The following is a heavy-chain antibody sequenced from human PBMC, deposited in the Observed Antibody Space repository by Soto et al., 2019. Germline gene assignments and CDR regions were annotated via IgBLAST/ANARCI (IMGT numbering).Heavy chain of an antibody. V-gene: IGHV3-21*01. J-gene: IGHJ6*02. CDR2: ISSSSSYI. CDR3: AGKMNYYDSSGPYYYGMDV. D-gene: IGHD3-22*01. CDR1: GFTFSGYS. Sequence: GGSLRLSCAASGFTFSGYSMNWVRQAPGKGLEWVSSISSSSSYIYYADSVKGRFTISRDNAKNSLYLQMNSLRAEDTAVYYCAGKMNYYDSSGPYYYGMDVWGQGTTVTV.